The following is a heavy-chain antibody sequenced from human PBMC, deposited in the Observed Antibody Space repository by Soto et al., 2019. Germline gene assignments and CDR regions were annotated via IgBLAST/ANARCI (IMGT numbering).Heavy chain of an antibody. V-gene: IGHV3-74*01. CDR3: ARGGASQAHPPDY. D-gene: IGHD6-6*01. J-gene: IGHJ4*02. CDR2: ISYEESVT. CDR1: GFTFSDYW. Sequence: EVQQVESGGGLVQPGGSLRLSCAASGFTFSDYWMHWIRQAPGKGLVWVSRISYEESVTSYADSVKGRFTISRDNAKNTVFLQMNSLRAEDTAVYYCARGGASQAHPPDYWGQGTLVTVSS.